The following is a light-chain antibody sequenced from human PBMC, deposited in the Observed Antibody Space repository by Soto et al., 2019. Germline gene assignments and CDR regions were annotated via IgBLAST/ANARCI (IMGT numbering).Light chain of an antibody. Sequence: DIQMTQSPSTLSGSVGDRVTITCRASQTISSWLAWYQQKPGKAPKLLIYKASTVNSGVPSRFSGSGSGTEFTLTISSLQHDDVANYYCQHYNSYSEAFGQGTKVELK. J-gene: IGKJ1*01. CDR2: KAS. V-gene: IGKV1-5*03. CDR1: QTISSW. CDR3: QHYNSYSEA.